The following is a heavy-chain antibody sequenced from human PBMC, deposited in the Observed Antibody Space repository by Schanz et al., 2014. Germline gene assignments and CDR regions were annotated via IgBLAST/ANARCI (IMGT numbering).Heavy chain of an antibody. J-gene: IGHJ4*02. D-gene: IGHD6-13*01. Sequence: EVQLVESGGGLVQPGGSLRLSCAASGFTFSSYWMHWVRQVPGKGLVWVSGFDAHDGRAYYADSAKGRFTISRDNAKRTLFLQMNSLRVEDTAVDFCVSQTGSPNYWGQGTLVTVSS. CDR1: GFTFSSYW. CDR3: VSQTGSPNY. V-gene: IGHV3-74*01. CDR2: FDAHDGRA.